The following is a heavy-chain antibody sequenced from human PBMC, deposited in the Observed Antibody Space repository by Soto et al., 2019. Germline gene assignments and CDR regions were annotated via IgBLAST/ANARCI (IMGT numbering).Heavy chain of an antibody. Sequence: QVQLVESGGGVVQPGRSLRLSCVASGFTFSSYGMHWVRQAPGKGLEWVAFISYDGSKKYYGGSVKGRFTISSDNSKSTVYLQMDSLRAEDTAVYYCAKDGVVGSTQIIYYFDYWGQGNLVTVSS. D-gene: IGHD1-26*01. V-gene: IGHV3-30*18. CDR3: AKDGVVGSTQIIYYFDY. CDR2: ISYDGSKK. J-gene: IGHJ4*02. CDR1: GFTFSSYG.